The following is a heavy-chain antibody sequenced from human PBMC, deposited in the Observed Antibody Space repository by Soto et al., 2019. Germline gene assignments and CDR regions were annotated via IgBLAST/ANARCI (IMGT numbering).Heavy chain of an antibody. D-gene: IGHD2-2*01. CDR2: INSDGSST. CDR3: ARARCSSTSCPRRDYYGMDV. CDR1: GFTFSSYW. Sequence: EVPLVESGGGLVQPGGSLRLSCAASGFTFSSYWMHWVRQAPGKGLVWVSRINSDGSSTSYADSVKGRFTISRDNAXXTXYXXMNSLRAEDTAVYYCARARCSSTSCPRRDYYGMDVWGQGPTVTVSS. J-gene: IGHJ6*02. V-gene: IGHV3-74*01.